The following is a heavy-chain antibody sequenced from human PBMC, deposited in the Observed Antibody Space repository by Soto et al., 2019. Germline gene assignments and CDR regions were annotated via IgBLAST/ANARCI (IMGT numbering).Heavy chain of an antibody. CDR1: GFTFNIYA. CDR3: ATVHNTSRSFDY. CDR2: TGATGRTT. J-gene: IGHJ4*02. V-gene: IGHV3-23*01. Sequence: SGGSLRLSCAASGFTFNIYAMTWVRQAPGKGLEWVSTTGATGRTTYYSDAVKGRFTVSRDNSKNTLDLQMSNLRAEDTAVYYCATVHNTSRSFDYWGQGTLATVSS. D-gene: IGHD1-20*01.